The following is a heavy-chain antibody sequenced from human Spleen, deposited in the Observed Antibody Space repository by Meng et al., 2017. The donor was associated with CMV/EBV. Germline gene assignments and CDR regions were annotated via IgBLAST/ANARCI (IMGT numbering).Heavy chain of an antibody. CDR1: GGSINTYY. CDR3: ARDELNEPQVFDI. V-gene: IGHV4-59*01. J-gene: IGHJ3*02. D-gene: IGHD3-10*01. Sequence: GSLRLSCTVSGGSINTYYWSWIRQSPGKGPGWIGFIYYNGITNYNPSLKTRVIISLDTSKNQFTLKLSSVTAADTAVYYCARDELNEPQVFDIWGQGTMVTVSS. CDR2: IYYNGIT.